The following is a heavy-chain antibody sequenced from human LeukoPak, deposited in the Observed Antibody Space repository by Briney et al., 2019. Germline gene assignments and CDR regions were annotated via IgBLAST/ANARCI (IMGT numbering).Heavy chain of an antibody. J-gene: IGHJ4*02. Sequence: SETLSLTCTVSGGSISSYYWSWIRQPPGKGLEWIGYIYYSGSTNYNPSLKSRVAISVDTSKNQFSLKLSSVTAADTAVYYCARGRGFATSKVDYWGQGTLVTVSS. V-gene: IGHV4-59*01. CDR1: GGSISSYY. CDR3: ARGRGFATSKVDY. CDR2: IYYSGST. D-gene: IGHD3-10*01.